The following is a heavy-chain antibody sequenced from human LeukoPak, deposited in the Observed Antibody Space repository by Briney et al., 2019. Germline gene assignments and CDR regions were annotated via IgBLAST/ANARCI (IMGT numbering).Heavy chain of an antibody. Sequence: GGSLRLSCAASWFTFSSYGMHWVRQAPGKGLEWVAVIWYDGSNKYYADSVKGRFTISRDNSKNTLYLQMNSLRAEDTAVYYCARARSITAAGFPAESFRHWGQCTLVTVSS. J-gene: IGHJ1*01. CDR3: ARARSITAAGFPAESFRH. CDR2: IWYDGSNK. CDR1: WFTFSSYG. D-gene: IGHD6-13*01. V-gene: IGHV3-33*08.